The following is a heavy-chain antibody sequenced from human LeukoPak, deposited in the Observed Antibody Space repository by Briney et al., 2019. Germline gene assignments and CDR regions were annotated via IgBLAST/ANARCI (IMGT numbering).Heavy chain of an antibody. J-gene: IGHJ4*02. CDR1: GNTFTGYY. D-gene: IGHD4-17*01. CDR2: INPNSGGT. CDR3: ARGSRNPYGDFCFDY. V-gene: IGHV1-2*02. Sequence: ASVKVSCKASGNTFTGYYMHWVRQAPGQGLEWMGWINPNSGGTNYAQKFQGRVTMTRDTSISTAYMELSRLRSDDTAVYYCARGSRNPYGDFCFDYWGQGTLVTVSS.